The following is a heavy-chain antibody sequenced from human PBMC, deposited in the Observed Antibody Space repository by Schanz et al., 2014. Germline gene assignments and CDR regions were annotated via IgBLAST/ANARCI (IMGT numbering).Heavy chain of an antibody. CDR1: GGPFSGYF. Sequence: QVQLQQWGAGLLKPSETLSLTCAVYGGPFSGYFWSWIRQSPGKGLQWIGEIHHSGSIIYNPSLRSGVPISMDPSKNPFSLKVPSVTAADTAVYYCARHLVNAYGMDVWGQGTAVTVSS. CDR3: ARHLVNAYGMDV. J-gene: IGHJ6*02. V-gene: IGHV4-34*01. D-gene: IGHD3-3*02. CDR2: IHHSGSI.